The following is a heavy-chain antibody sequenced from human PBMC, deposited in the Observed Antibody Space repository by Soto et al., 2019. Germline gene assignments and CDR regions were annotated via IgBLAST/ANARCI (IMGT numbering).Heavy chain of an antibody. CDR1: GYTFTSYG. CDR2: INASNDNK. CDR3: ARDPGAASFDF. V-gene: IGHV1-18*01. Sequence: ASVTVSCKASGYTFTSYGISWVRQAPGEGLEWVGWINASNDNKNYAQKLQGRLTLTTDTSTSTAYMDLTTLRSDDTAVYFCARDPGAASFDFWAQGTLVTVSS. D-gene: IGHD2-15*01. J-gene: IGHJ4*02.